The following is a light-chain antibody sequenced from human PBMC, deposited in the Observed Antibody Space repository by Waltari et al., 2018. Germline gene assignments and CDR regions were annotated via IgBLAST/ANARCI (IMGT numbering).Light chain of an antibody. J-gene: IGLJ2*01. Sequence: QAVLTQPPSVSAAPGQRVTISCSGSTSNIGNNYVSWYQQHPGAAPKVLISENHKRPSGIPDRFSGSKSGSSATLGISGLQTGDEADYYCATWDSRLSVVVFGGGTKLTVL. V-gene: IGLV1-51*02. CDR1: TSNIGNNY. CDR2: ENH. CDR3: ATWDSRLSVVV.